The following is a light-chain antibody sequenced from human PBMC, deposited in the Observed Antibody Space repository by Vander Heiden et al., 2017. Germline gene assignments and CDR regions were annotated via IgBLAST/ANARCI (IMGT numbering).Light chain of an antibody. J-gene: IGKJ1*01. CDR3: QQSYTTPQT. CDR1: QSISNY. CDR2: GES. V-gene: IGKV1-39*01. Sequence: DIQMTQSPSSLSASVGDRVTITCRASQSISNYLNWYQQKPGKVPKLLIYGESSLQSGVPSRFSGSGSGTDFTLTISSLQPEDFATYYCQQSYTTPQTFGQGIKVEIK.